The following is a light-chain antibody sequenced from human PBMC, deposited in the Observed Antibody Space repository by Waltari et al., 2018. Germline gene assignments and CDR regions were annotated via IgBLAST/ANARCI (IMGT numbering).Light chain of an antibody. J-gene: IGLJ3*02. CDR3: QVWDSGTDHEV. V-gene: IGLV3-21*02. CDR2: DDS. CDR1: NIGSQS. Sequence: SYVLTQSPSVLVAPGQTASVSCGGNNIGSQSVNWYQQKPGQAPVLVVYDDSDRPSGTPERFSGSNAGNTATLTISRVEAGDEADYYCQVWDSGTDHEVFGGGTKLTV.